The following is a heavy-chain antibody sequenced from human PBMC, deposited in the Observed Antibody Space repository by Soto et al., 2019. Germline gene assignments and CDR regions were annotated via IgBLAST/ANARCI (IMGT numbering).Heavy chain of an antibody. Sequence: SETLSLTCTVSGGSISSYYWSWIRQPPGKGLEWIGYIYYSGSTNYNPTLKSRVTISVDTSKNQFSLKLSSVTAADTAVYYCARVGQPPLFEFGYWGQLTLVTVCS. V-gene: IGHV4-59*01. D-gene: IGHD3-10*01. CDR3: ARVGQPPLFEFGY. J-gene: IGHJ4*02. CDR2: IYYSGST. CDR1: GGSISSYY.